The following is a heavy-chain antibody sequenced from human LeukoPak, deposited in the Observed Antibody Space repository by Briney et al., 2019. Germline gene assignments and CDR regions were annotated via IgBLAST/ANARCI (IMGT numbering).Heavy chain of an antibody. CDR2: INPDGSST. Sequence: PGGTLRLSCAASGFTFSAYWMHWVRHPPGKGLILVSRINPDGSSTTYADSVRRRFIISRANANNSLYLQMASLRVEATAVYYCARVTYNYAHFDFCGQGPLVTVSS. J-gene: IGHJ4*02. CDR1: GFTFSAYW. CDR3: ARVTYNYAHFDF. V-gene: IGHV3-74*01. D-gene: IGHD3-16*01.